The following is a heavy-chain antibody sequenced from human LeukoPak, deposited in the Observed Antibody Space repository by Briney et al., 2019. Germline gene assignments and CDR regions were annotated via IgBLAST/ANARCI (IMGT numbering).Heavy chain of an antibody. V-gene: IGHV4-4*07. J-gene: IGHJ4*02. CDR3: ARDHSKITMVRPFDY. D-gene: IGHD3-10*01. Sequence: SETLSLTCTVSGGSISSYYWSWIRQPARKGLEWIGRIYTSGSTNYNPSLKSRVTMSVDTSKNQFSLKLSSVTAADTAVYYCARDHSKITMVRPFDYWGQGTLVTVSS. CDR2: IYTSGST. CDR1: GGSISSYY.